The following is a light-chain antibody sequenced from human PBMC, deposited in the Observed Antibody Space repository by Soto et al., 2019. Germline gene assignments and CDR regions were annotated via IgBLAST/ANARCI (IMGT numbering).Light chain of an antibody. CDR2: GAS. J-gene: IGKJ1*01. CDR1: QSISSH. CDR3: QQYHYWWA. V-gene: IGKV3-15*01. Sequence: EIVMTQSPATLSVSPGERATLSCRASQSISSHLAWYQQKPGQAPRLLIHGASTRATGIPARFSGSGSGTEFTLVISSLQPEDFAVYYCQQYHYWWAFGQGTKVDIK.